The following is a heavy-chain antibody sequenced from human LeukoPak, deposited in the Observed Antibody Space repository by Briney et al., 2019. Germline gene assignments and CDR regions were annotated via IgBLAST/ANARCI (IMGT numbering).Heavy chain of an antibody. J-gene: IGHJ4*02. V-gene: IGHV4-34*01. Sequence: SETLSLTCAVYGGSFSGYYWSWIRQPPGKGLEWIGEINHSGSTNYNPSLKSRVTMSVDTSKNQFSLKLSSVTAADTAVYYCARVGDPFDYWGQGTLVTVSS. CDR2: INHSGST. D-gene: IGHD2-21*02. CDR1: GGSFSGYY. CDR3: ARVGDPFDY.